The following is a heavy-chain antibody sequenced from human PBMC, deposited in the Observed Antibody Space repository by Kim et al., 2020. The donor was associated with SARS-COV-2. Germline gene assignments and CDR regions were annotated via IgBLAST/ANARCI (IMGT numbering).Heavy chain of an antibody. D-gene: IGHD3-10*01. CDR2: ISYDGSNK. CDR1: GFTFSSYA. J-gene: IGHJ6*01. Sequence: GGSLRLSCAASGFTFSSYAMHWVRQAPGKGLEWVAVISYDGSNKYYADSVKGRFTISRDNSKNTLYLQMNSLRAEDTAVYYCARGPTPTRFGESLMPYY. CDR3: ARGPTPTRFGESLMPYY. V-gene: IGHV3-30*04.